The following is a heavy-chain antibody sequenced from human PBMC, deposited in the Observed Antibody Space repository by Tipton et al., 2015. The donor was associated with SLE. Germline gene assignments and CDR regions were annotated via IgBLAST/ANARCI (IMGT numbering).Heavy chain of an antibody. D-gene: IGHD5-24*01. J-gene: IGHJ3*01. CDR2: FYSGGRR. V-gene: IGHV3-66*01. CDR1: GFSVSDNS. CDR3: ARGRRDGFKHDAFDL. Sequence: SLRLSCAGSGFSVSDNSMSWVRQAPGEGLEWVSVFYSGGRRDYADSVKARFTISRDHSVNTLFLQMNSLTDADTAMYYCARGRRDGFKHDAFDLLGQGTMVTVS.